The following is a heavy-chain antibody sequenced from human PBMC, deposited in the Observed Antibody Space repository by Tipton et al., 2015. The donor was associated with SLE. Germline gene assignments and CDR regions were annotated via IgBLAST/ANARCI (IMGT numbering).Heavy chain of an antibody. V-gene: IGHV4-59*12. CDR3: ARVSGWYQYAFDI. CDR1: GGSISSYY. J-gene: IGHJ3*02. CDR2: IYYSGST. Sequence: LRLSCTVSGGSISSYYWSWIRQPPGKGLEWIGYIYYSGSTYYNPSLKSRVTISVDTSKNQFSLKLSSVTAADTAVYYCARVSGWYQYAFDIWGQGTMVTVSS. D-gene: IGHD6-19*01.